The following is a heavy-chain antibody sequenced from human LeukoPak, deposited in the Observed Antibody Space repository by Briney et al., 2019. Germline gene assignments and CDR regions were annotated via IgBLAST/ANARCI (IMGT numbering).Heavy chain of an antibody. CDR2: INHSGST. CDR3: ARGRIQLWLLT. Sequence: PSETLSLTCAVYGGSFSGYYWSWIRQPPGKGLEWIGEINHSGSTNYNPSLKSRVTIPVDTSKNQFSLKLSSVTAADTAVYYCARGRIQLWLLTWGQGTLVTVSS. CDR1: GGSFSGYY. J-gene: IGHJ5*02. V-gene: IGHV4-34*01. D-gene: IGHD5-18*01.